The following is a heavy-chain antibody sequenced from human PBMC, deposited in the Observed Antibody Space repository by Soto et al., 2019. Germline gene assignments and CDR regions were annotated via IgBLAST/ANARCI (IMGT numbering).Heavy chain of an antibody. D-gene: IGHD3-10*01. V-gene: IGHV4-59*01. Sequence: QVQLQESGPGLVKPSETLSLTCTVSVGSISTYYWSWIRQPPGKGLEWIGSIFYSGNTNYSPSLKSRVTLSVDTSKNQFSLKLKSVTAADTAVYYCARGRASGSYWGQGILVTVSS. CDR1: VGSISTYY. J-gene: IGHJ4*02. CDR3: ARGRASGSY. CDR2: IFYSGNT.